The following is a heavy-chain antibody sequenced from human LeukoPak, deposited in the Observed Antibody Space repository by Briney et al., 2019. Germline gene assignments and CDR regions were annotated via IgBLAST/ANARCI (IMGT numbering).Heavy chain of an antibody. CDR2: IYHSGST. Sequence: SETLSLTCTVSGYSISSGYYWGWIRQPPGKGLEWIGSIYHSGSTYYNPSLKSRVTISVDTSKNQFSLKLSSVTAADTAVYYCARDARITIFGVVIAYYYYMDVWGKGTTVTVSS. D-gene: IGHD3-3*01. CDR3: ARDARITIFGVVIAYYYYMDV. CDR1: GYSISSGYY. V-gene: IGHV4-38-2*02. J-gene: IGHJ6*03.